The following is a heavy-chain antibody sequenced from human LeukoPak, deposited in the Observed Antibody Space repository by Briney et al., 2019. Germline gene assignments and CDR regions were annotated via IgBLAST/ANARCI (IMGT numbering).Heavy chain of an antibody. CDR3: ARDQDISLNDAFDI. CDR2: ISSSSSYI. CDR1: GFTFSSYS. J-gene: IGHJ3*02. V-gene: IGHV3-21*01. D-gene: IGHD2-15*01. Sequence: PGGSLRLSCAASGFTFSSYSMNWVRQAPGKGLEWVSSISSSSSYIYYADSVKGRFTISRDNAKNSLYLQMNSLRAEDTAVYYCARDQDISLNDAFDIWGQGTMVTVSP.